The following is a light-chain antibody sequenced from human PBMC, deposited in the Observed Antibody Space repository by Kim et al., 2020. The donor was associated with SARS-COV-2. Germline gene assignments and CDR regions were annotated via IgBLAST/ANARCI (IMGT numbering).Light chain of an antibody. J-gene: IGLJ2*01. CDR1: RLRSYY. CDR3: NSRGSNDNVL. CDR2: GKN. V-gene: IGLV3-19*01. Sequence: SSELTQDPAVSVALGQTVRITCQGDRLRSYYATWYQQKPGQAPIVVIYGKNNRPSGIPDRFSGSSSGHTASLTITGTQAGDEADYYCNSRGSNDNVLFGG.